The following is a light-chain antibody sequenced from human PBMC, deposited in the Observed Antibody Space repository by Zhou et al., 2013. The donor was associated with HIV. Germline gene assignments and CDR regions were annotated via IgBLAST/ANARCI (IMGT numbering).Light chain of an antibody. CDR1: QGIRND. J-gene: IGKJ1*01. CDR3: QQYRTHLS. V-gene: IGKV1-17*01. Sequence: DIQMTQSPSSLPASVGDRVTITCRASQGIRNDLGWYQQKPGKAPKRLIYAASSLQSAVPSRFSGSGSGTEFTLTISSLQPEDSATYFCQQYRTHLSFGQGTKVEIK. CDR2: AAS.